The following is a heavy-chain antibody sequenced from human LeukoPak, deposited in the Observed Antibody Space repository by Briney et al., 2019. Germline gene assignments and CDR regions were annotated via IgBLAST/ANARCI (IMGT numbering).Heavy chain of an antibody. V-gene: IGHV4-39*01. CDR3: VSARGVSYGYFDY. J-gene: IGHJ4*01. CDR2: IYYSKNT. D-gene: IGHD5-18*01. CDR1: GGSISSSSAY. Sequence: PSETLSLTWTVSGGSISSSSAYCGWIRQPPGKGLEWIGSIYYSKNTYYNPSLKSRVTVSADTSKHQCSLSLGFVSATDTAVLYCVSARGVSYGYFDYWGQGTLVTVSS.